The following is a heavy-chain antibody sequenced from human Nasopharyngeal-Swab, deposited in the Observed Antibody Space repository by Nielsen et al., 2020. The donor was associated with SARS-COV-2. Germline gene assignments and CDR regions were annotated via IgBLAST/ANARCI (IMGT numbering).Heavy chain of an antibody. J-gene: IGHJ2*01. Sequence: GGSLRLSCAASRFTLSSFWMTWVRQAPGKGLEWVANIKQDGSEKYYVDSVKGRFTISRDNAKNSLYLQMNSLRAEDAAVYYCARLSGSSWDFDLWGRGTLVTVSS. CDR2: IKQDGSEK. CDR3: ARLSGSSWDFDL. D-gene: IGHD6-13*01. V-gene: IGHV3-7*01. CDR1: RFTLSSFW.